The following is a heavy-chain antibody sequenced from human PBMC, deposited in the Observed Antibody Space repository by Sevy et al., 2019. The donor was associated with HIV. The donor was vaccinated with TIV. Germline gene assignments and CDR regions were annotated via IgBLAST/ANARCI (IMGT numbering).Heavy chain of an antibody. CDR2: INPNSGGT. CDR3: ARYSSSFLDPCAFDI. D-gene: IGHD6-13*01. J-gene: IGHJ3*02. Sequence: ASVKVSCKASGYTFTGYYMHWVRQAPGQGLEWMGRINPNSGGTNYAQKFQGRVTMTRDTSISTAYMELSRLRSDDTAVYYCARYSSSFLDPCAFDIWGQGTMVTVSS. CDR1: GYTFTGYY. V-gene: IGHV1-2*06.